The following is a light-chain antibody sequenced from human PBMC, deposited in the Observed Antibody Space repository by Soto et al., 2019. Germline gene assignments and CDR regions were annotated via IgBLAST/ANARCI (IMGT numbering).Light chain of an antibody. Sequence: DIVLTQAPDNLSLSPGDSATLSCRVSQPISSHRYLAWYQQRPGQTPRLLIYDASTRAPGIPARFSGRGSGADFTLTISSLEPEDFAVYYCQQRSDSITFGQGTRLEIK. CDR3: QQRSDSIT. CDR2: DAS. CDR1: QPISSHRY. J-gene: IGKJ5*01. V-gene: IGKV3-11*01.